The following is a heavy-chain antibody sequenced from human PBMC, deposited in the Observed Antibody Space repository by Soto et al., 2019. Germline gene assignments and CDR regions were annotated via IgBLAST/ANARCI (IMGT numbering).Heavy chain of an antibody. D-gene: IGHD2-15*01. J-gene: IGHJ6*02. CDR1: GFSLSSSGVG. CDR3: AHKGGRGAAMDV. Sequence: QITLEESGPTLVKPTQTLTLTCTFSGFSLSSSGVGVVWIRQPPGKALEWLTLIYWDDDERYSPSLKSRLTITKDTSKNQVVLTLTNMDPVDTATYFCAHKGGRGAAMDVWGRGTTVTVSS. V-gene: IGHV2-5*02. CDR2: IYWDDDE.